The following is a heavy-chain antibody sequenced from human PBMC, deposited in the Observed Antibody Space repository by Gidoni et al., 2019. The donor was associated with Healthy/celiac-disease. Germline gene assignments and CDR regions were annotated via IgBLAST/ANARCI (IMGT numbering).Heavy chain of an antibody. V-gene: IGHV1-24*01. Sequence: QVQLVQSGAEVKKPGASVKVSCKVSGYTLPDLSMHWVRQAPGKGLEWMGGFDPEDGETIYAQKFQGRVTMTEDTSTDTAYMELSSLRSEDTAVYYCATGEVVVAEGGYYYGMDVWGQGTTVTVSS. D-gene: IGHD2-15*01. CDR1: GYTLPDLS. CDR2: FDPEDGET. CDR3: ATGEVVVAEGGYYYGMDV. J-gene: IGHJ6*02.